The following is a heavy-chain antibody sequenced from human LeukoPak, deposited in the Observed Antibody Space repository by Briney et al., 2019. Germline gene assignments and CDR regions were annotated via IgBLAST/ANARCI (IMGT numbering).Heavy chain of an antibody. CDR1: GFTFSSYW. CDR2: IKQDGSEK. V-gene: IGHV3-7*01. Sequence: PGGSLRLSCAASGFTFSSYWMSWVRQAPGKGLEWVANIKQDGSEKYYVDSVKGRFTLSRDNAKNSLYLQMNSLRAEDTAVYYCARHREAAARILRYYYMDVWGKGTTVTISS. CDR3: ARHREAAARILRYYYMDV. D-gene: IGHD6-13*01. J-gene: IGHJ6*03.